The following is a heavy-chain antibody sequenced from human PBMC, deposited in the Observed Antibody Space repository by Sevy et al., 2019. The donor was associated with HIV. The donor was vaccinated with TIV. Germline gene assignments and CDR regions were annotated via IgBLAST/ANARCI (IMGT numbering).Heavy chain of an antibody. J-gene: IGHJ6*03. CDR2: ISGSGGST. D-gene: IGHD2-2*03. CDR3: AKGGWIYDYMDV. V-gene: IGHV3-23*01. Sequence: GGSLRLSCAASGFTFSNYAMSWVRQAPGKGLEWVSVISGSGGSTYYADSVKGRFTISGDNSKNTLYLQMNSLRAEDTAAYYCAKGGWIYDYMDVWGKGTTVIVSS. CDR1: GFTFSNYA.